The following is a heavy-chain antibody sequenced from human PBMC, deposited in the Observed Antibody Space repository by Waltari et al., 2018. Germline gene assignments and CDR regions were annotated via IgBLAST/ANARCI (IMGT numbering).Heavy chain of an antibody. CDR2: ILYDGSNK. J-gene: IGHJ4*02. V-gene: IGHV3-33*01. CDR1: GFPFSSFG. D-gene: IGHD6-6*01. CDR3: ARETGSSSEAY. Sequence: QAKLVDSGGGLVQPAGPLGPSCAAPGFPFSSFGMPRVRQAPGTGLEWVAVILYDGSNKYYADSVKGRFTISRDNSKNTLYLQMNSLRAEDTAVYYCARETGSSSEAYWGQGTLVTVSS.